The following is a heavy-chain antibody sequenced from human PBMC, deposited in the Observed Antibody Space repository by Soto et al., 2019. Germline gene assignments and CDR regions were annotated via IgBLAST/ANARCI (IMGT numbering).Heavy chain of an antibody. CDR1: GFTFSSYW. CDR2: INSDGSST. D-gene: IGHD3-10*01. V-gene: IGHV3-74*01. Sequence: GGSLRLSCAASGFTFSSYWMHWVRQAPGKGLVWVSRINSDGSSTSYADSVKGRFTISRDNAKNTLYLQMNSLRAEDTAVYYSATDPQLDAFDIWGQGKMVTVSS. CDR3: ATDPQLDAFDI. J-gene: IGHJ3*02.